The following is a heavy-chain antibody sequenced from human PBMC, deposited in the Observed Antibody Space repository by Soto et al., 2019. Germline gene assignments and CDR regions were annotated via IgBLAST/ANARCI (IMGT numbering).Heavy chain of an antibody. CDR3: AKGGPDAFCGGGRCYFDS. V-gene: IGHV3-9*01. J-gene: IGHJ4*02. CDR2: ISWNGNII. Sequence: EVQLVESGGGLVQPGRSLRLSCAASGFTFDDYAMHWVRRVPGKGLEWVSSISWNGNIIGYADSMKGRFTISRDNAKNSLYLQMNSLRREDTALYYCAKGGPDAFCGGGRCYFDSWGQGTLVTVSS. D-gene: IGHD2-15*01. CDR1: GFTFDDYA.